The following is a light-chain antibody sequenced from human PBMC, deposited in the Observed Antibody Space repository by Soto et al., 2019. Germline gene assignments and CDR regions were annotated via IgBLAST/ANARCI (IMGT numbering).Light chain of an antibody. Sequence: EIVMTQSPATLSVSPGERATLSCRASQSVSSNLAWYQQKPGQAPRLLICGASTRATGIPARFSGSGSGTEFTLTISSLQSEYFAVYYCQQYNNWPVYTFGQGTKLEIK. J-gene: IGKJ2*01. CDR3: QQYNNWPVYT. V-gene: IGKV3-15*01. CDR2: GAS. CDR1: QSVSSN.